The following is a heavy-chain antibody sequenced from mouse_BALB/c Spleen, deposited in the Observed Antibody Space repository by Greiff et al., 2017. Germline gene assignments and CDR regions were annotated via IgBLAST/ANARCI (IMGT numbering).Heavy chain of an antibody. V-gene: IGHV3-2*02. J-gene: IGHJ3*01. Sequence: EVQLVESGPGLVKPSQSLSLTCTVTGYSITSDYAWNWIRQFPGNKLEWMGYISYSGSTSYNPSLKSRISITRDTSKNQFFLQLNSVTTEDTATYYCARFDDYEAWFAYWGQGTLVTVSA. CDR3: ARFDDYEAWFAY. CDR2: ISYSGST. CDR1: GYSITSDYA. D-gene: IGHD2-4*01.